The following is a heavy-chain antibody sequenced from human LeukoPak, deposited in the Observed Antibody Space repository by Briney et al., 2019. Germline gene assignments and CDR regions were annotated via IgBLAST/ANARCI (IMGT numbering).Heavy chain of an antibody. D-gene: IGHD6-6*01. CDR2: ISGSGSRT. V-gene: IGHV3-23*01. J-gene: IGHJ4*02. Sequence: GGSLRLSCAASGFTFNNYAMSWVGQAAGKGLEGVSGISGSGSRTYYADSVKGRFTISRDNSKNTLFLQMNSLRAEDTAVYYCAKDLPSNMIAASYYFDYWGQGTLVTVSS. CDR1: GFTFNNYA. CDR3: AKDLPSNMIAASYYFDY.